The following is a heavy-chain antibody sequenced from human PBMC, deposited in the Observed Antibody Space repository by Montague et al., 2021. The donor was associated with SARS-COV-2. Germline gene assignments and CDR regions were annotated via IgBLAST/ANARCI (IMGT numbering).Heavy chain of an antibody. CDR1: GDSVSSNIAT. D-gene: IGHD2-21*02. V-gene: IGHV6-1*01. Sequence: CAISGDSVSSNIATWNWIRQSPSRGLEWLGRTYYRSKWYNDYAVSVKSRVIINPDTSNNRISLQLNSATPEDTAVYYCARAYCSGDCYFYWYFDLWGRGTLVTVSS. J-gene: IGHJ2*01. CDR3: ARAYCSGDCYFYWYFDL. CDR2: TYYRSKWYN.